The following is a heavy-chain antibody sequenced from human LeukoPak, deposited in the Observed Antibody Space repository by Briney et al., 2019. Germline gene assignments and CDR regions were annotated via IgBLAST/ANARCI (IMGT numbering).Heavy chain of an antibody. D-gene: IGHD5-18*01. Sequence: PGGSLRLSCAASGFTFSSQAMSWVRQAPGKGLEWVSVISGSGGSTYYADSVKGRFTISRDNSKNTLYLQMNSLRAEDTAVYYCAKYGLGSGIQVWGDFGMDVWGQGTTVTVSS. CDR3: AKYGLGSGIQVWGDFGMDV. CDR2: ISGSGGST. J-gene: IGHJ6*02. V-gene: IGHV3-23*01. CDR1: GFTFSSQA.